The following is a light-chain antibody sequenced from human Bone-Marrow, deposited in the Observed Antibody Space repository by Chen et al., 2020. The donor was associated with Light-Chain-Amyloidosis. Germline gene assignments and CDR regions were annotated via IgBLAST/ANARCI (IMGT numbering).Light chain of an antibody. CDR1: SSDVGSYDP. J-gene: IGLJ1*01. V-gene: IGLV2-23*01. CDR2: EGS. Sequence: QSALTQPASVSGSPGLSITISCTGTSSDVGSYDPVSWYQQHPGKAPKLMIYEGSQRPSGVSNRFSGSKSGNTASLTISGLQAEDEADYYCCSYAGSSTYVFGTGTKVTVL. CDR3: CSYAGSSTYV.